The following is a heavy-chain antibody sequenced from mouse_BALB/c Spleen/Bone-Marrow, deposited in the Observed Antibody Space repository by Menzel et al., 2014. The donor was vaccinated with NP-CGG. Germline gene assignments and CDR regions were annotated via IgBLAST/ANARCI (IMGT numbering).Heavy chain of an antibody. V-gene: IGHV1-54*01. Sequence: QVQLKESGAELVRPGTSVQVSCKASGYAFTNYLIERVKQRPGQGLEWIGVINPGSGGTNYNEKFKGKATLTADKSSSTAYMQLSSLTSDDSAVYFCARGDYAMDYWGQGTSGTGSS. CDR2: INPGSGGT. J-gene: IGHJ4*01. CDR3: ARGDYAMDY. CDR1: GYAFTNYL.